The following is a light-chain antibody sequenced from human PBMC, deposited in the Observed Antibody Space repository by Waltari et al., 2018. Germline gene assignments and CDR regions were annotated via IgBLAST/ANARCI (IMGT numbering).Light chain of an antibody. Sequence: QSVLTQPPSLSVATGHRVTTPVTPLLPNVGAGYDVHWYQQLPGTAPKLLISGNKSRPSGVPDRFSGSRSGTSAFLAITGLQAEDEADYYCQSYDSSLSAYGFGTGTKVTVL. CDR3: QSYDSSLSAYG. CDR1: LPNVGAGYD. V-gene: IGLV1-40*01. CDR2: GNK. J-gene: IGLJ1*01.